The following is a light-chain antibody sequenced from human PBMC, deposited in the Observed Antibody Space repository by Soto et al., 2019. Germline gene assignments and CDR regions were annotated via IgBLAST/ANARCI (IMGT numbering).Light chain of an antibody. J-gene: IGKJ1*01. V-gene: IGKV3-20*01. CDR3: QQFGSSSWT. CDR2: GAS. CDR1: QSVSSSY. Sequence: ESVLTQSPGTLSLSPGEKATLSCRASQSVSSSYLAWYQQKPGQAPRLLIYGASSRATGIPDRFSGSGSGTDFTLTVRRLEPEDFAVYYCQQFGSSSWTFGQGTKVDIK.